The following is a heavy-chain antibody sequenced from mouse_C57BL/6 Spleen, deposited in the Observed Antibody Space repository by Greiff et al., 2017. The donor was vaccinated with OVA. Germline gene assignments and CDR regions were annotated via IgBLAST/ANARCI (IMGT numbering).Heavy chain of an antibody. Sequence: VQLQQPGAELVKPGASVKVSCKASGYTFTSYWMHWVKQRPGQGLEWIGRIHPSDSDTNYNQKFKGKATLTVDKSSSTAYMQRSSLTSEDAAVYYCARFACDIYAMDYWGQGTSVTVSS. V-gene: IGHV1-74*01. J-gene: IGHJ4*01. CDR3: ARFACDIYAMDY. CDR1: GYTFTSYW. CDR2: IHPSDSDT.